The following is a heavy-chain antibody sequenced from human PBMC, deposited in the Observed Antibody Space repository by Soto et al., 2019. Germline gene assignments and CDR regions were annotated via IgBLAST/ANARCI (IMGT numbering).Heavy chain of an antibody. J-gene: IGHJ3*01. CDR3: AKFGREAFDV. CDR2: ISYSGST. CDR1: GGSISSDGHY. V-gene: IGHV4-31*03. Sequence: QVQLQESGPGLVKPSQTMSLTCTVSGGSISSDGHYWNWVRQHPGKGLEWIAYISYSGSTFYNPSFMRRVIILIDTSKNQFSLTLISVMAADAAVYYCAKFGREAFDVWGQGTVVTVSS. D-gene: IGHD3-16*01.